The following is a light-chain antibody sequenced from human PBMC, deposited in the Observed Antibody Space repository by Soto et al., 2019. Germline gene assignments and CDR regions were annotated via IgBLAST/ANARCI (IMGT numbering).Light chain of an antibody. V-gene: IGLV2-14*01. CDR1: SSDVGGYNY. CDR2: DVS. Sequence: QSALTQPASVSGSPGQSITISCTGTSSDVGGYNYVSWYQQHPGKAPKLMIYDVSNRPSGVSNRFSGSKSANTASLTISGLQAEDEADYYFSSYTGSRTYVVFGGGTKLTVL. J-gene: IGLJ2*01. CDR3: SSYTGSRTYVV.